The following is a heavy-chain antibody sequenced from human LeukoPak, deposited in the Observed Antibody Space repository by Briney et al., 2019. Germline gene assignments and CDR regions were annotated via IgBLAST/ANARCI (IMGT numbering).Heavy chain of an antibody. J-gene: IGHJ4*02. V-gene: IGHV3-48*03. CDR3: ARLDWRSIEY. D-gene: IGHD3/OR15-3a*01. CDR1: GFTFSGYE. CDR2: ISSSGGTT. Sequence: GGSLRLSCAASGFTFSGYEMNWVRQAPGKGLEWVSYISSSGGTTYYADSVKGRFTISRDNSKNTLYLQMNSLRGEDTALYYCARLDWRSIEYWGPGSLVTVSS.